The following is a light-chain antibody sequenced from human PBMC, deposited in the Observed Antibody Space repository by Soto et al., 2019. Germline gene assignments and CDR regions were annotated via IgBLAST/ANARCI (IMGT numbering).Light chain of an antibody. CDR3: QQDYSTLAT. CDR1: ESISRH. V-gene: IGKV1-39*01. CDR2: AAS. Sequence: DIQMSQSPSSLSASVGDRVTITCRAAESISRHLNWYQQKPGRAPDLLIYAASTLQNGVPSRFTGSGSGTEFTLTITGLQLEDFATYYCQQDYSTLATFGQGSRLEIK. J-gene: IGKJ5*01.